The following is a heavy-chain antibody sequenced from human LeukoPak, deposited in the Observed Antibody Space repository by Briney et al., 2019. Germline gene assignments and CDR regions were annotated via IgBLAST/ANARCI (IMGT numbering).Heavy chain of an antibody. CDR1: GYSFTSYW. CDR3: ARVLRYFDWLSGFDY. CDR2: IYPGDSDT. J-gene: IGHJ4*02. Sequence: GESLKISCKGSGYSFTSYWIGWVRQMPGKGLEWMGIIYPGDSDTRYSPSFQGQVTISADKSISTAYLQWSSLKASDTAMYYCARVLRYFDWLSGFDYWGQGTLVTVSS. D-gene: IGHD3-9*01. V-gene: IGHV5-51*01.